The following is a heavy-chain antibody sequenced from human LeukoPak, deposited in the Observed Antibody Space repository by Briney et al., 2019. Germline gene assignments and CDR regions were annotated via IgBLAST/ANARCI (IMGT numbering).Heavy chain of an antibody. J-gene: IGHJ4*02. CDR3: ARDSVVRGAYDY. D-gene: IGHD3-10*01. CDR2: ISGGGGST. V-gene: IGHV3-23*01. Sequence: GGSRRLSCAASGFTFRNSAMSWVRQAPGKGLEWVSTISGGGGSTYYADSVKGRFTISRDNAKNSLYLQMNSLRAEDTAVYYCARDSVVRGAYDYWGQGTLVTVSS. CDR1: GFTFRNSA.